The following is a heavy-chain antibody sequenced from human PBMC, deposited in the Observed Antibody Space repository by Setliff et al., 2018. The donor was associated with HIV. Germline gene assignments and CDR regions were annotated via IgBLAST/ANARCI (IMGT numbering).Heavy chain of an antibody. D-gene: IGHD6-25*01. J-gene: IGHJ3*02. V-gene: IGHV4-31*03. CDR1: CGSISSANYY. CDR2: IYYSGST. CDR3: ARGFEAADAFHS. Sequence: SETLSLTCSVSCGSISSANYYWSWIRQHPGRGLEWIGYIYYSGSTYYNPSLKSRVTMSLDTSNNQFSLKLSSVTAADTAVYYCARGFEAADAFHSWGQGTMVTVSS.